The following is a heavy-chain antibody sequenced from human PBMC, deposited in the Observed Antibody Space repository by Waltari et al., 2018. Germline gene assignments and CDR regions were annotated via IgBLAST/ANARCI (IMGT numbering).Heavy chain of an antibody. CDR1: GFTFSSYA. Sequence: EVQLVESGGDLVQPGGSLRLSCAASGFTFSSYAMSWVRQAPGKGREWGAAISGTGGSTYYADSVKGRFTISRDNSKNTLYLQMNSLRAEDAAVYYCATRGTYYKFDYWGQGSLVTVSS. D-gene: IGHD1-26*01. J-gene: IGHJ4*02. V-gene: IGHV3-23*04. CDR2: ISGTGGST. CDR3: ATRGTYYKFDY.